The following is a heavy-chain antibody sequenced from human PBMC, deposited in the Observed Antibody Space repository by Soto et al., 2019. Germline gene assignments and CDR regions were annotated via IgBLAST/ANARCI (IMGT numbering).Heavy chain of an antibody. CDR2: IYYSGST. CDR1: GGSISSYY. V-gene: IGHV4-59*08. D-gene: IGHD3-3*01. CDR3: ARHTGTYYDFWSGYYNFDY. Sequence: PSETLCLTCTVSGGSISSYYWSWIRQPPGKGLEWIGYIYYSGSTNYNPSLKSRVTISVDTSKNQFSLKLSSVTAADTAVYYCARHTGTYYDFWSGYYNFDYWGQGTLVTVSS. J-gene: IGHJ4*02.